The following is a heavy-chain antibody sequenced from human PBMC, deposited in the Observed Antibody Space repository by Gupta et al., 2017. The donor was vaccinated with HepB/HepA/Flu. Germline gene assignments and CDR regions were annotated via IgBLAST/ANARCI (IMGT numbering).Heavy chain of an antibody. Sequence: QVQLQQWGAGLLKPSETLSLTCAVYGGSFSGYYWSWIRQPPGKGLEWIGEINHSGSTNYNPSLKSRVTISVDTSKNQFSLKLSSVTAADTAVYYCARGVPDYYGSGSYALWGQGTLVTVSS. J-gene: IGHJ4*02. CDR2: INHSGST. CDR1: GGSFSGYY. V-gene: IGHV4-34*01. D-gene: IGHD3-10*01. CDR3: ARGVPDYYGSGSYAL.